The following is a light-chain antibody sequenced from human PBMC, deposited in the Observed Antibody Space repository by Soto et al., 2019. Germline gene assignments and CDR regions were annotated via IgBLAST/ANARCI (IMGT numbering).Light chain of an antibody. Sequence: EIELTQSPSTLSASVGDRVTLSCRAGQTISTWMAWYQQKPGKAPKLLIYDASTLESGVPSRFSGSGSGTEFTLIISGLQPDDYATYYCQQYTNTNNPWMFGQGTKVDIK. CDR3: QQYTNTNNPWM. CDR1: QTISTW. V-gene: IGKV1-5*01. CDR2: DAS. J-gene: IGKJ1*01.